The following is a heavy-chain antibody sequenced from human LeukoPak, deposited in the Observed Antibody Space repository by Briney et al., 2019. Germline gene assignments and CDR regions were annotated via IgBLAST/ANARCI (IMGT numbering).Heavy chain of an antibody. Sequence: SETLSLTCTVSGGSISSVTHYWTWLRQPPGKGLEWIVYIYYSGTTYYNPSLKSRFTISVDTSKNQFSLKLTAVTAADTAVYYCARESTHGWFDPWGQGTLVTVSS. D-gene: IGHD5/OR15-5a*01. V-gene: IGHV4-31*03. CDR2: IYYSGTT. CDR1: GGSISSVTHY. J-gene: IGHJ5*02. CDR3: ARESTHGWFDP.